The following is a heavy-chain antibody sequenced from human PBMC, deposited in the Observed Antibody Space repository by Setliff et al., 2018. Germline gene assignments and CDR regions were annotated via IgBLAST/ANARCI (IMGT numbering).Heavy chain of an antibody. CDR3: AREVGTSTSSDAFDV. CDR1: GDSISSGDYF. D-gene: IGHD1-26*01. J-gene: IGHJ3*01. V-gene: IGHV4-30-4*08. CDR2: IYHSGSA. Sequence: SETLSLTCTVSGDSISSGDYFWSWIRQPPGKGLEWITYIYHSGSAYYNPSLKSRVTMSVDTSKNQFSLHLTSVTAADTAVYYCAREVGTSTSSDAFDVWGQGMMVTVS.